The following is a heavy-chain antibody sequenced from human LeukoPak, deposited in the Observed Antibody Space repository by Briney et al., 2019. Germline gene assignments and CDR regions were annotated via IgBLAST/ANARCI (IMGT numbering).Heavy chain of an antibody. CDR3: ARGPTTVTRASDY. CDR2: IYYSGST. CDR1: GGSISSSSYY. Sequence: SETLSLTCTVSGGSISSSSYYWGWIRQPPGKGLEWIGSIYYSGSTYYNPSLKSRVTISVDTSKNQFSLKLSSVTAADTAVYYCARGPTTVTRASDYWGQGTLVTVSS. V-gene: IGHV4-39*07. D-gene: IGHD4-17*01. J-gene: IGHJ4*02.